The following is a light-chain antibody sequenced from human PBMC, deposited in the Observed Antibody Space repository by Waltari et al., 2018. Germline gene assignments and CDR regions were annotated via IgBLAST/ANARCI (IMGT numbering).Light chain of an antibody. CDR2: GAS. V-gene: IGKV3-20*01. CDR3: QQYGSSPPMYT. J-gene: IGKJ2*01. Sequence: EIVLTQSPGTLSLSPGERATLSCRASKSVSSGYLAWYQQKPGQAPRLLIYGASSRATGIPDRFSGSGSGTDFTLTISRLEPEDFAVYYCQQYGSSPPMYTFGQGTKLEIK. CDR1: KSVSSGY.